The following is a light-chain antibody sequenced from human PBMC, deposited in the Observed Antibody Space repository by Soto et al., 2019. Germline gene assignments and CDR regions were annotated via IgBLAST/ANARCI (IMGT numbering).Light chain of an antibody. Sequence: DIQMTQSPSTLTASVGHRVTIACRASQSVNRWLAWYQKKPGRAPKLLIYDASNLQSGVPSRFSGSGSGTEFTLSISSLQPYDFETYYCQEYNSGWRFGQGTKVEI. CDR3: QEYNSGWR. V-gene: IGKV1-5*01. CDR1: QSVNRW. CDR2: DAS. J-gene: IGKJ1*01.